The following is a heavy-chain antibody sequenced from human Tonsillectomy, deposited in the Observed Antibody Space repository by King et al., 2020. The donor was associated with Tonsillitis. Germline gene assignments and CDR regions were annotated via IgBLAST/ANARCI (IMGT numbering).Heavy chain of an antibody. CDR2: INPNSGGT. Sequence: QLVQSGTEVKKPGASVKVSCKASGYTFTDYYMHWVRQAPGQGLEWMGWINPNSGGTNYAQKFQGWVTMTRDTSISTAYMELSRLTSDDTAVYYCASGRMAAADTGLFAYWGQGTLVIVSS. J-gene: IGHJ4*02. D-gene: IGHD6-13*01. CDR3: ASGRMAAADTGLFAY. V-gene: IGHV1-2*04. CDR1: GYTFTDYY.